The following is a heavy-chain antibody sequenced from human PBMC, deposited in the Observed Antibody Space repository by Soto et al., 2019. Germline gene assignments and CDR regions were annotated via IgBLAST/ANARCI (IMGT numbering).Heavy chain of an antibody. V-gene: IGHV4-39*01. J-gene: IGHJ4*02. Sequence: QLQLQESGPGLVKPSETLSLTCTVSVGSVSSSSYYWGWIRQPPGKGLEWIGSIYYSGSTYYNPSPKTRVTISVDTSKNQFSLKLSSVTAADTAVYYCARQDTGMGGFDYWGQGTLVTVSS. D-gene: IGHD5-18*01. CDR2: IYYSGST. CDR1: VGSVSSSSYY. CDR3: ARQDTGMGGFDY.